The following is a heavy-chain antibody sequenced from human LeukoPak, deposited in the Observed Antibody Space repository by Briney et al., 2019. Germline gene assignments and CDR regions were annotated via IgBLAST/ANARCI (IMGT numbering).Heavy chain of an antibody. V-gene: IGHV4-34*01. CDR1: GFTFSSYA. J-gene: IGHJ5*02. CDR3: ARRRIYCSSTSCRFDP. Sequence: GSLRLSCAASGFTFSSYAMSWVRQAPGKGLEWIGEINHSGSTNYNPSLKSRVTISVDTSKNQFSLNLSSVTAADTAVYYCARRRIYCSSTSCRFDPWGQGTLVIVSS. D-gene: IGHD2-2*01. CDR2: INHSGST.